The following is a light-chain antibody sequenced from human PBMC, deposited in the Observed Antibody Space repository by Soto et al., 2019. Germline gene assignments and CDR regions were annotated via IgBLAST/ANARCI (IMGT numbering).Light chain of an antibody. CDR3: LQDYNYPYT. V-gene: IGKV1-6*01. CDR1: QGIRND. Sequence: AIPMTQSPSSLSASVGDRVTITCRASQGIRNDLGWYQQKPGKAPKLLIYGASSLQSGVPSRFSDSGSGTDFTLTISSLQPEDFATYYCLQDYNYPYTFGQGTKLEIK. J-gene: IGKJ2*01. CDR2: GAS.